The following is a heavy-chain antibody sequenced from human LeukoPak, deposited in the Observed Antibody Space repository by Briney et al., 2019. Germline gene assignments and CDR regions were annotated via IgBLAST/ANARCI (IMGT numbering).Heavy chain of an antibody. J-gene: IGHJ4*02. V-gene: IGHV3-23*05. CDR3: AKKWFGELLPNFDY. Sequence: GGSLRLSCVASGFPFSSHAMCWVRQAPGKGLEWVSSIDISGGATWYADSVRGRFTISRDNSKNTLYLQMNSLRAEDTAVYYCAKKWFGELLPNFDYWGQGTLVTVSS. D-gene: IGHD3-10*01. CDR2: IDISGGAT. CDR1: GFPFSSHA.